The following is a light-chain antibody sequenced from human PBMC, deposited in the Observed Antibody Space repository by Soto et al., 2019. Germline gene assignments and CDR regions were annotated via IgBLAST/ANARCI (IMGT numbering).Light chain of an antibody. CDR1: QTIGRW. CDR2: DAS. CDR3: QRYNTYPFT. V-gene: IGKV1-5*02. J-gene: IGKJ3*01. Sequence: DIQMTQSPSTLSASVGDRVTIICWASQTIGRWLGWYQQKPGKPPQLLICDASTLQGGVPSRFSGSGSGTEFTLTVNTLQPDDFATCYCQRYNTYPFTFSPGTKVDI.